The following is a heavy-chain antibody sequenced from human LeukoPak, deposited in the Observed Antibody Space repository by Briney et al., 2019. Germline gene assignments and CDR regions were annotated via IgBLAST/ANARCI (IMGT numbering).Heavy chain of an antibody. CDR2: IYYSGST. V-gene: IGHV4-59*01. D-gene: IGHD3-10*01. CDR1: GGSISSYY. Sequence: PSETLSLTCTVSGGSISSYYWSWIRQPPGKGLEWIGYIYYSGSTNYNPSLKSRVTISVDTSKNQFSLKLSSVTAADTAVHYCAREYGGFGELVAFDIWGQGTMVTVSS. CDR3: AREYGGFGELVAFDI. J-gene: IGHJ3*02.